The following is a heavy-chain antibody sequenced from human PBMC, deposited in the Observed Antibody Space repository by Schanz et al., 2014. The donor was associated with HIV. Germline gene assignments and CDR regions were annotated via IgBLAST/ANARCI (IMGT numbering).Heavy chain of an antibody. Sequence: QVQLVESGGGVVQPGRSLRLSCTASGFTFSNYGMHWVRQAPGKGLEGVAAIWYDGSNKFYAYSVKGRFTISRDNSKNTLYLQMNNLRAEDTAVYGCARQGLRFSFWLDYWGQGTPVTVS. CDR1: GFTFSNYG. V-gene: IGHV3-33*01. D-gene: IGHD4-17*01. J-gene: IGHJ4*02. CDR3: ARQGLRFSFWLDY. CDR2: IWYDGSNK.